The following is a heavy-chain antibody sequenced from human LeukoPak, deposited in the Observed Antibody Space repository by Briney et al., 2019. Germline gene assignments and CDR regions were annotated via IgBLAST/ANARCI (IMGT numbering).Heavy chain of an antibody. J-gene: IGHJ5*02. Sequence: PSQTLSLTCTVSGGSISSGGYSWSWIRQHPGKGLEWIGSIYYSGGTYYNPSLESRITISVDTSKNHFSLKLRSVAAADTAVYYCATSSNPNWFDPWGQGTLVTVSS. CDR2: IYYSGGT. CDR3: ATSSNPNWFDP. D-gene: IGHD2-15*01. CDR1: GGSISSGGYS. V-gene: IGHV4-31*03.